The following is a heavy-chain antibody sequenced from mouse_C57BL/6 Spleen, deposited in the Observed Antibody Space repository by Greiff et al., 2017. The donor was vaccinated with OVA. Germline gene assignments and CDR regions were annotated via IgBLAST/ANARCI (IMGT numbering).Heavy chain of an antibody. Sequence: QVQLQQSGPELVKPGASVKISCKASGYAFSSSWMNWVKQRPGKGLEWIGRIYPGDGDTNYNGKFKGKATLTADKSSSTAYMQLSSLTSEDSAVYFCARMAGSSYSCAYWGQGTLVTVSA. J-gene: IGHJ3*01. CDR2: IYPGDGDT. D-gene: IGHD1-1*01. CDR3: ARMAGSSYSCAY. V-gene: IGHV1-82*01. CDR1: GYAFSSSW.